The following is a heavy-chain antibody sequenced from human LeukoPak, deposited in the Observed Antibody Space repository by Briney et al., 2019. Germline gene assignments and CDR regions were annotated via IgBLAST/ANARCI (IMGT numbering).Heavy chain of an antibody. Sequence: GGSLRLSCAASGFTFSSYGMHWVRQAPGKGLEWVAFIRYDGSNKYYADSVKGRFTISRDNSKNTLYLQMNSLRAEDTAVYYCAGTYYYDKGAFDIWGQGTMVTVSS. J-gene: IGHJ3*02. V-gene: IGHV3-30*02. CDR1: GFTFSSYG. D-gene: IGHD3-22*01. CDR3: AGTYYYDKGAFDI. CDR2: IRYDGSNK.